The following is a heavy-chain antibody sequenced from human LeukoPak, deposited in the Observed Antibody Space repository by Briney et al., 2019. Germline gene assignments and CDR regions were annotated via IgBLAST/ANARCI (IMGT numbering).Heavy chain of an antibody. CDR3: ARARPGAYCGTTSCFSDS. CDR1: GYIFTSYG. Sequence: ASVKVSCKASGYIFTSYGISWVRQGPGQGLEWVGWISAYNGNTKFAPNLQDRVTMTTDTSTATAYMELRSLRLNDTAVYFCARARPGAYCGTTSCFSDSWGQGNLVTVSS. D-gene: IGHD2-2*01. J-gene: IGHJ4*02. V-gene: IGHV1-18*01. CDR2: ISAYNGNT.